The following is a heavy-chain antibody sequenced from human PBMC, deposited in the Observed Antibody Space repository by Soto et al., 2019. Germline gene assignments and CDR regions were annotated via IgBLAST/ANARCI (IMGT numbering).Heavy chain of an antibody. J-gene: IGHJ4*02. CDR2: INHSGST. CDR3: ASLPIQLWLSEENFDY. Sequence: SETLSLTCAVYGGSFSGYYWSWIRQPPGKGLEWIGEINHSGSTNYNPSLKSRVTISVDTSKNQFSLKLSSVTAADTAVYYCASLPIQLWLSEENFDYWGQGTLVTVSS. D-gene: IGHD5-18*01. CDR1: GGSFSGYY. V-gene: IGHV4-34*01.